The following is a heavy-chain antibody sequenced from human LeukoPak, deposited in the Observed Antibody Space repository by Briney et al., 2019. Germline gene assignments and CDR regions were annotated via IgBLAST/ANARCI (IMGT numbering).Heavy chain of an antibody. Sequence: GGSLRLSCAASGFTFSSYAMSWVRQAPGKGLEWVSAISGSGGSTYYADSVKGRFTISRDNAKNSLYLQMNSLRAEDTAVYYCAREREGHFDYWGQGTLVTVSS. CDR1: GFTFSSYA. CDR3: AREREGHFDY. D-gene: IGHD1-26*01. CDR2: ISGSGGST. J-gene: IGHJ4*02. V-gene: IGHV3-23*01.